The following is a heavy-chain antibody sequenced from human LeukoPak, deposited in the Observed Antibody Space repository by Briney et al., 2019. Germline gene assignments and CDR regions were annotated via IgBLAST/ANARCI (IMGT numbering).Heavy chain of an antibody. CDR2: IYSGGST. J-gene: IGHJ5*02. D-gene: IGHD3-10*01. Sequence: GGSLRLSCAASGFTVSSNYMSWVRQAPGKGLEWVSVIYSGGSTYYADSVKGRFTISRDNSKNTLYLQMNSLRAEDTAVYYCARVGAARQGNWFDPWGQGTLVTVSS. V-gene: IGHV3-66*01. CDR1: GFTVSSNY. CDR3: ARVGAARQGNWFDP.